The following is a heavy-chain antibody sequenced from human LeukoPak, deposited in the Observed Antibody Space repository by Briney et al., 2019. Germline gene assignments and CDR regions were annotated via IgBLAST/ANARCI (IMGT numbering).Heavy chain of an antibody. CDR1: GFTFSGYA. D-gene: IGHD3-3*01. Sequence: GGSLRLSCAASGFTFSGYAMSWVRLAPGEGLEWVSAITAGGDSTYYADSVKGRFTISRDNSKNTLYLQMNSLRAEDTAVYYCARGGQGYDLNWFDPWGQGTLVTVSS. CDR2: ITAGGDST. V-gene: IGHV3-23*01. J-gene: IGHJ5*02. CDR3: ARGGQGYDLNWFDP.